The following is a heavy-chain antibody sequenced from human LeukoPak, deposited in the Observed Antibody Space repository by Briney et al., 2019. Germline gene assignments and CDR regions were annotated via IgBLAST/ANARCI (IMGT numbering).Heavy chain of an antibody. J-gene: IGHJ3*02. CDR3: ARGSADDYDSSGYYYVRFDI. CDR2: IYTSGST. D-gene: IGHD3-22*01. CDR1: GGSISSYY. V-gene: IGHV4-4*07. Sequence: KPSETLSLTCTVSGGSISSYYWSWIRQPAGKGLEWIGRIYTSGSTNYNPSLKSRVTMSVDTSKNQFSLKLSSVTAADTAVYYCARGSADDYDSSGYYYVRFDIWGQGTMVTVSS.